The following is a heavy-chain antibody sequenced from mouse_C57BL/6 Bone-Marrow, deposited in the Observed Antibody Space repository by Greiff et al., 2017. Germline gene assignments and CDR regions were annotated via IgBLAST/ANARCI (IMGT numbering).Heavy chain of an antibody. J-gene: IGHJ1*03. D-gene: IGHD1-1*01. CDR2: IYPGSGST. Sequence: VKLQQPGAELVKPGASVKMSCKASGYTFTSYWITWVKQRPGQGLEWIGDIYPGSGSTNYNEKFKSKATLTVDTSSSTAYMQLSSLTSEDSAVYYCAREDYYGSSYVYFDVWGTGTTVTVSS. CDR1: GYTFTSYW. V-gene: IGHV1-55*01. CDR3: AREDYYGSSYVYFDV.